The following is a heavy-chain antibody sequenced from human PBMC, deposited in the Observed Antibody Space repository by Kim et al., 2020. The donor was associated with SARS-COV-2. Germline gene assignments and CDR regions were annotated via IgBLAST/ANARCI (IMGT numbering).Heavy chain of an antibody. J-gene: IGHJ4*02. CDR3: ARARGAVAGYYFDY. CDR1: GGSFSGYY. D-gene: IGHD6-19*01. CDR2: INHSGST. V-gene: IGHV4-34*01. Sequence: SETLSLTCAVYGGSFSGYYWSWIRQPPGKGLEWIGEINHSGSTNYNPSLKSRVTISVDTSKNQFSLKLSSVTAADTAVYYCARARGAVAGYYFDYWGQGTLVTVSS.